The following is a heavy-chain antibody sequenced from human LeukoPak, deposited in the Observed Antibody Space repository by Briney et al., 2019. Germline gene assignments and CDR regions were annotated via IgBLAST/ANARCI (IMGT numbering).Heavy chain of an antibody. Sequence: SETQSLTCTVSGGSISSYYWSWIRQPAGKGLEWIGRIYTSGSTNYNPSLKSRVTMSVDTSKNQSSLRLSSVTAADTAVYYCARKTPYSSSWYGPFDYWGQGTLVTVSS. CDR2: IYTSGST. V-gene: IGHV4-4*07. CDR1: GGSISSYY. D-gene: IGHD6-13*01. J-gene: IGHJ4*02. CDR3: ARKTPYSSSWYGPFDY.